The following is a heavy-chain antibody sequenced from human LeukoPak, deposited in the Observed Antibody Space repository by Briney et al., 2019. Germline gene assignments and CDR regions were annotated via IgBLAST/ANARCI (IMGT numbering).Heavy chain of an antibody. Sequence: GGSLRLSCSASGFIFSNYGMYWVRQAPGKGLEFVSAISSDGDNTFYADSVKGRFTISRDNSKNTLYLQTSSLRGEDTAVYYCARALATAGGGYWGQGTLVTVSS. V-gene: IGHV3-64D*06. CDR3: ARALATAGGGY. D-gene: IGHD5-12*01. CDR1: GFIFSNYG. J-gene: IGHJ4*02. CDR2: ISSDGDNT.